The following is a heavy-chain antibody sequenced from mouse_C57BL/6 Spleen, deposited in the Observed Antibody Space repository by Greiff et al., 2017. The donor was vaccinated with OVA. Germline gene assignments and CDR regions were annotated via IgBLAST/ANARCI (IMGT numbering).Heavy chain of an antibody. CDR2: IFPRDGST. CDR1: GYTFTSYD. Sequence: QVQLQQSGPELVKPGASVKLSCKASGYTFTSYDINWVKQRPGQGLEWIGWIFPRDGSTKYNEKFKGKATLTVDTSSSTAYMELHSLTSEDSAVYFCARSPQGNYRYFDVWGTGTTVTVSS. V-gene: IGHV1-85*01. CDR3: ARSPQGNYRYFDV. J-gene: IGHJ1*03.